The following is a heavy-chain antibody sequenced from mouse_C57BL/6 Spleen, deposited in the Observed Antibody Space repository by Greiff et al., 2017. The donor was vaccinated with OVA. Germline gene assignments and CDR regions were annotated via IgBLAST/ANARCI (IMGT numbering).Heavy chain of an antibody. CDR1: GYTFTSYW. D-gene: IGHD2-1*01. Sequence: QVQLQQPGAELVRPGSSVKLSCKSSGYTFTSYWMHWVKQRPIQGLEWIGNIDPSDSETRYNQKFKDKATLTVDKSSSTAYMQLSSLTSEDSAVYYCARDYGKNYFDYWGQGTTLTVSS. CDR2: IDPSDSET. CDR3: ARDYGKNYFDY. J-gene: IGHJ2*01. V-gene: IGHV1-52*01.